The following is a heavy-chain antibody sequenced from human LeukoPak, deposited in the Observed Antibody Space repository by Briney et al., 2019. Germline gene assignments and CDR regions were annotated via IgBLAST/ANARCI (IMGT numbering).Heavy chain of an antibody. CDR2: INPNSGGT. D-gene: IGHD2-2*01. Sequence: GASVKVSCKASGYIFTSYDINWVRQAPGQGLEWMGWINPNSGGTNYAQKFQGRVTMTRDTSISTAYMELSRLRSDDTAVYYCARGTSPYCSSTSCYPYWGQGTLVTVSS. CDR1: GYIFTSYD. V-gene: IGHV1-2*02. J-gene: IGHJ4*02. CDR3: ARGTSPYCSSTSCYPY.